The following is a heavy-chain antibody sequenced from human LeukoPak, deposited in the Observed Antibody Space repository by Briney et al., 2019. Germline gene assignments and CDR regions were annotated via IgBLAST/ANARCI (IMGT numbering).Heavy chain of an antibody. D-gene: IGHD3-22*01. J-gene: IGHJ3*02. Sequence: ASVKVSCKASGGTFSSYAISWVRQAPGQGLEWMGGIIPIFGTANYAQKFQGRVTITTDESTSTAYMELSSLRSEDTAVYYCARGGSMIVESLDAFDIWGQGTMVTVSS. V-gene: IGHV1-69*05. CDR2: IIPIFGTA. CDR3: ARGGSMIVESLDAFDI. CDR1: GGTFSSYA.